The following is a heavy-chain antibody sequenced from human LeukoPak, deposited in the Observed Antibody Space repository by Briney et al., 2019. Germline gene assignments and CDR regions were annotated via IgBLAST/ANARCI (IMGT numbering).Heavy chain of an antibody. CDR2: IRGSGGST. V-gene: IGHV3-23*01. D-gene: IGHD2-2*01. CDR1: GFTFSSYA. J-gene: IGHJ6*03. CDR3: AKGLEQLFPGHYYYYDNMDV. Sequence: PGGSLRLSCAASGFTFSSYAMSWVRQAPGKGLEWVSSIRGSGGSTYYADSVKGRFTISRDNYKNTMYLQMNSLRAEDTDIYYCAKGLEQLFPGHYYYYDNMDVWGTGTTVTVSS.